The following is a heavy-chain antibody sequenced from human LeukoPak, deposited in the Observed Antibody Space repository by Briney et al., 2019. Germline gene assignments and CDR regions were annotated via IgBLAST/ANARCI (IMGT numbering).Heavy chain of an antibody. Sequence: ASVKVSCKVSGYTLTELSMHWVRQAPGQGLEWMGWINPNSGGTNYAEKFQGRVTMTRDTSISTAYMELSRLRSDDTAVYHCARTQAYSSGWDLYYWGQGTLVTVSS. CDR2: INPNSGGT. CDR1: GYTLTELS. D-gene: IGHD6-19*01. J-gene: IGHJ4*02. V-gene: IGHV1-2*02. CDR3: ARTQAYSSGWDLYY.